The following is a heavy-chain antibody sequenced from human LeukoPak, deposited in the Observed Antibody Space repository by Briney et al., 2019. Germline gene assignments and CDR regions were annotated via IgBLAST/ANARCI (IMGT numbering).Heavy chain of an antibody. V-gene: IGHV3-30*18. CDR2: ISFDGRNT. CDR3: AKDGARPTVTDPLYYYYMDV. D-gene: IGHD4-17*01. CDR1: GFIFSTYG. J-gene: IGHJ6*03. Sequence: PGGSLRLSCAASGFIFSTYGMHWVRQAPGKGLEWVAVISFDGRNTYYADSVKGRFTISRDNSKNTLYLQMNSLRVEDTAVYYCAKDGARPTVTDPLYYYYMDVWGTGTTVTVSS.